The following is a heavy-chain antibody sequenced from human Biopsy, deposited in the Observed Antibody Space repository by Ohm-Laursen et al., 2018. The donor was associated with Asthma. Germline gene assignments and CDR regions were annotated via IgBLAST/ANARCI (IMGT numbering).Heavy chain of an antibody. D-gene: IGHD3-3*01. J-gene: IGHJ1*01. V-gene: IGHV3-7*01. CDR2: TKHDGSEK. CDR1: GFTFGDYC. CDR3: ARTFHFWSPYHAEHYQL. Sequence: SLRLSCSAPGFTFGDYCMSWVRQVPGRGLEWVANTKHDGSEKNHVDSLKGRFTISRDNAKNLLFLQMNSLRAEDTAVYYCARTFHFWSPYHAEHYQLWGQGTLVTVSS.